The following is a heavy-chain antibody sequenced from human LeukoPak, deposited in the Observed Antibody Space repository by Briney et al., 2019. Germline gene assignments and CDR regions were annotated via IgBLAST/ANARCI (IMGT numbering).Heavy chain of an antibody. D-gene: IGHD4-23*01. V-gene: IGHV3-7*01. J-gene: IGHJ4*02. CDR3: ARDRGYSTFDY. Sequence: PGGSLRLSCAASGFTFSNYRMSWVRQAPGKGLEWVANIEQDGGEKNYVDSVKGRFTISRDNARNSLYLQMNSLRAEDTAVYYCARDRGYSTFDYWGQGTLVTVSS. CDR1: GFTFSNYR. CDR2: IEQDGGEK.